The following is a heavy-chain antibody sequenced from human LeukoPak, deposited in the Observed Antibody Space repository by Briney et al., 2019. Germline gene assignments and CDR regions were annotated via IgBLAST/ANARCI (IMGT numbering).Heavy chain of an antibody. D-gene: IGHD6-13*01. J-gene: IGHJ4*02. CDR2: ISAYNGNT. CDR1: GYTFTSYG. V-gene: IGHV1-18*01. CDR3: ARILSSSWYSEFDY. Sequence: ASVKVSCKASGYTFTSYGISWVRQAPGQGLEWMGWISAYNGNTNYAQKLQCRVTMTTDTSTSTAYMELRSLRSDDTAVYYCARILSSSWYSEFDYWGQGTLVTVSS.